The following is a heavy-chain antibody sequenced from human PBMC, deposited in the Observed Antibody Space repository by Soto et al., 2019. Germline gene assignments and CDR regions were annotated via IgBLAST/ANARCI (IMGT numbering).Heavy chain of an antibody. J-gene: IGHJ3*02. CDR3: AKDQMATIDDALDI. CDR2: ISYDGSNK. D-gene: IGHD5-12*01. CDR1: GFTFSSYG. V-gene: IGHV3-30*18. Sequence: XGSLRLSCAASGFTFSSYGMHWVRQAPGKGLEWVAVISYDGSNKYYADSVKGRFTISRDNSKNTLYLQMNSLRAEDTAVYYCAKDQMATIDDALDIWGQGTMVTVSS.